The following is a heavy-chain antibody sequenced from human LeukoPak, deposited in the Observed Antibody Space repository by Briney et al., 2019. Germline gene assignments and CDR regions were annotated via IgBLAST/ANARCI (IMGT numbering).Heavy chain of an antibody. CDR1: GGSISSGGYA. CDR3: ARDYGGEYFQH. CDR2: IYHSGRT. J-gene: IGHJ1*01. V-gene: IGHV4-30-2*01. D-gene: IGHD4-23*01. Sequence: SQTLSLTCAGPGGSISSGGYAWSWIRQPSGKGLEWIGYIYHSGRTYYSPALKSRVTISVDRSKNQFSLKLRSVTAADAAVYYCARDYGGEYFQHWGQGTLVTVSS.